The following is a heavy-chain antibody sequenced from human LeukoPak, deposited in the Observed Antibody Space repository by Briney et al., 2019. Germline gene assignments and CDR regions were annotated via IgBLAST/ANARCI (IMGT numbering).Heavy chain of an antibody. CDR2: IRYDGNDK. CDR1: GFSFSTFG. CDR3: AKDSQLDVGSDYYYYFYMDV. D-gene: IGHD1-1*01. J-gene: IGHJ6*03. V-gene: IGHV3-30*02. Sequence: GGSLRLSCAASGFSFSTFGMYWVRQVPGKGLEWVAFIRYDGNDKYYGDSAKDRFIISRDNSKNTLYLQMNSLTTDDTGVYYCAKDSQLDVGSDYYYYFYMDVWGRGTTVTVSS.